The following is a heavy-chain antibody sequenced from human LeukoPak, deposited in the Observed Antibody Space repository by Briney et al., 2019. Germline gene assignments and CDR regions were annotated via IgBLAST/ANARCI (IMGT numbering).Heavy chain of an antibody. CDR1: GYTFTSYY. D-gene: IGHD1-1*01. CDR2: ISAYNGNT. CDR3: ARGGPTGTVDYGMDV. V-gene: IGHV1-18*04. J-gene: IGHJ6*02. Sequence: ASVKVSCKASGYTFTSYYMHWVRQAPGQGLEWMGWISAYNGNTNYAQKLQGRVTMTTNTSTSTAYMELRSLRSDDTAVYYCARGGPTGTVDYGMDVWGQGTTVTVSS.